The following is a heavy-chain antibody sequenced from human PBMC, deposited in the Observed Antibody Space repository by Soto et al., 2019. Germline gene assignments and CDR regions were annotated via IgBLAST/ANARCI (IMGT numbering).Heavy chain of an antibody. V-gene: IGHV4-31*03. CDR2: IYYSGSI. Sequence: QVQLQESGPGLVKPSQTLSLTCTVSGGSISSGGYYWNWIRQHPGKGLEWIGYIYYSGSIYYNPSPNSRVTTSVVTSKNQFSLKLSSVTAADTAVYYCARSVFSWGQGTMVTVSS. CDR1: GGSISSGGYY. CDR3: ARSVFS. J-gene: IGHJ5*01.